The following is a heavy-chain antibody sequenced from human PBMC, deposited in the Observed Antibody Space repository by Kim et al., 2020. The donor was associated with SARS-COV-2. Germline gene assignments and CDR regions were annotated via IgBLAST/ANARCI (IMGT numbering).Heavy chain of an antibody. J-gene: IGHJ5*02. Sequence: SQTLSLTCAISGDSVSSNSAAWNWIRQSPSRGLEWLGRTYYRSKWYNDYAVSVKRRITINPDTSKNQFSLQLNSVTPEDTAVYYCARGPVVVVPAATRGGWFDPWGQGTLVTVSS. CDR1: GDSVSSNSAA. D-gene: IGHD2-2*01. CDR2: TYYRSKWYN. V-gene: IGHV6-1*01. CDR3: ARGPVVVVPAATRGGWFDP.